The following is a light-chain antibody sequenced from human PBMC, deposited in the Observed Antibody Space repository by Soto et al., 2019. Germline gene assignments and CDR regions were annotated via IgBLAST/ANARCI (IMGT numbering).Light chain of an antibody. CDR2: KAS. CDR3: QQYDTYSWT. Sequence: DIQMTQSPSTLSASVGDRVTITCRASQRISNWLAWYQQKPGKAPNLLISKASSLESGVPSRFSGSGSGTEFTLTISSLQPDDFATYCCQQYDTYSWTFGQGTKVEIK. J-gene: IGKJ1*01. CDR1: QRISNW. V-gene: IGKV1-5*03.